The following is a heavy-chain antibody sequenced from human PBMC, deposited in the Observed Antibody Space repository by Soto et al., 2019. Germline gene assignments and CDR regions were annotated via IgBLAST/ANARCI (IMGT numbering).Heavy chain of an antibody. CDR2: IYSGGST. V-gene: IGHV3-53*02. CDR3: ARADGQSYYGMDV. J-gene: IGHJ6*02. Sequence: EVQLVETGGGLIQPGGSLRLSCAASGFTVSSNYMSWVRQAPGKGLEWVSVIYSGGSTYYADSVKGRFTISRDNSKNTLYLRLNSLRDEDTAVYYCARADGQSYYGMDVWGQGTTVTVSS. CDR1: GFTVSSNY.